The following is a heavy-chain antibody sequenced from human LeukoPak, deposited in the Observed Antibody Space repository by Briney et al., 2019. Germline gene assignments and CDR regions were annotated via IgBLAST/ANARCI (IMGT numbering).Heavy chain of an antibody. CDR2: ISGSGGST. J-gene: IGHJ4*02. V-gene: IGHV3-23*01. CDR1: GFTFSSYA. Sequence: PGGSLRLSCAASGFTFSSYATSWVRQAPGKGLEWVSAISGSGGSTYYADSVKGRFTISRDNSKNTLYLQMNSLRAEDTAVYYCAKDHPPIYCSGGSCYSDDYWGQGTLVTVSS. D-gene: IGHD2-15*01. CDR3: AKDHPPIYCSGGSCYSDDY.